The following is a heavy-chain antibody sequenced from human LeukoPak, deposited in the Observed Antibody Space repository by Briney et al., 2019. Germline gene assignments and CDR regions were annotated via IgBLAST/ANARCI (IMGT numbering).Heavy chain of an antibody. Sequence: GGSLRLSCAASGFTFSSYAMSWVRQAPGKGLEWVSAISGSGGSTYYADSVKGRFTISRDNSKNTLYLQMNSLRAEDTAVNYCAKPYPSYCSGGSCYGREFDYWGQGTLVTVSS. J-gene: IGHJ4*02. CDR3: AKPYPSYCSGGSCYGREFDY. D-gene: IGHD2-15*01. CDR2: ISGSGGST. CDR1: GFTFSSYA. V-gene: IGHV3-23*01.